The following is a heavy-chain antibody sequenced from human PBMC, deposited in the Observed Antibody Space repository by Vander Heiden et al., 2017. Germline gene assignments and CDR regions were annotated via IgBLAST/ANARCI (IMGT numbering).Heavy chain of an antibody. Sequence: EVQLVESGGGLVKPGGSLSLSCAASGFPFSSYSMNWVRQAPGKGLEWVSSISSSSSYIYYADSVKGRFTISRDNAKNSLYLQMNSLRAEDTAVYYCGRYCSSTSCHPYYYYYGMDVWGQGTTVTVSS. D-gene: IGHD2-2*01. CDR2: ISSSSSYI. CDR1: GFPFSSYS. V-gene: IGHV3-21*01. J-gene: IGHJ6*02. CDR3: GRYCSSTSCHPYYYYYGMDV.